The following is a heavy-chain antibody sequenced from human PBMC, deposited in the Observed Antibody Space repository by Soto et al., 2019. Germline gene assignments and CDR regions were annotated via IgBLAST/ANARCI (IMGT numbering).Heavy chain of an antibody. V-gene: IGHV3-74*01. CDR2: INSDGSST. D-gene: IGHD7-27*01. CDR1: GFTFSSYW. Sequence: EVQLVESGGGLVQPGGSLRLSCAASGFTFSSYWMHWVRQAPGKGLVWVSRINSDGSSTSYADSVKGRFTISRDNAKNTLYLQMNSLRAEDTAVYYWARATNWENWYFGLWGRGTLVTVSS. CDR3: ARATNWENWYFGL. J-gene: IGHJ2*01.